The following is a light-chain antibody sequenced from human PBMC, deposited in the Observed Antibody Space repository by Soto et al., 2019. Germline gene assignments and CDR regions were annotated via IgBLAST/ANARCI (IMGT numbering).Light chain of an antibody. CDR1: QSVSSY. V-gene: IGKV3-11*01. J-gene: IGKJ4*01. CDR3: QQRSNWPGT. Sequence: EIVXTXSPAXLSLSPGERATLSCRASQSVSSYLAWYQQKPGQAPRLLIYDASNRATGIPARFSGSGSGTDFTLTISSLEPEDFAVYYCQQRSNWPGTFGGGTKVEIK. CDR2: DAS.